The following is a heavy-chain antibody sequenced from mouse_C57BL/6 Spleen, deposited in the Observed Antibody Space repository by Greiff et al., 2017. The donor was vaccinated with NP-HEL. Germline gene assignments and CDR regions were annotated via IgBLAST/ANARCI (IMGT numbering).Heavy chain of an antibody. CDR2: IYPRDGST. CDR1: GYTFTSYD. D-gene: IGHD1-2*01. Sequence: QVQLQQSGPELVKPGASVKLSCKASGYTFTSYDINWVKQRPGQGLEWIGWIYPRDGSTKYNEKFKGKATLTVDTSSSTAYMELHSLTSEDSAVYCCARSPGVTTAYYYAMDYGGQGTSVTVSS. J-gene: IGHJ4*01. V-gene: IGHV1-85*01. CDR3: ARSPGVTTAYYYAMDY.